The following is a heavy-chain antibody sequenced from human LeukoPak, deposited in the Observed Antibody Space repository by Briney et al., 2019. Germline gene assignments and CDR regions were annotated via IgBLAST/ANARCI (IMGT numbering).Heavy chain of an antibody. CDR2: ISGSGGST. CDR3: ASFIYGSEPFDY. Sequence: GGSLRLSCAASGFTFSSYAMAWVRQAPGKGLEWVSAISGSGGSTYYADSVKGRFTIFRDNSKNTLYLQMNSLRAEDTAVYYCASFIYGSEPFDYWGQGTLVTVSS. J-gene: IGHJ4*02. V-gene: IGHV3-23*01. D-gene: IGHD3-10*01. CDR1: GFTFSSYA.